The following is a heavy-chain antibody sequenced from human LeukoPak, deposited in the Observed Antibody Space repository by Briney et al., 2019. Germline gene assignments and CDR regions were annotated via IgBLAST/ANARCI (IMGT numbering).Heavy chain of an antibody. Sequence: ASVKVSCKASGYKFAAYWVRQSPGLGLEWLGWINPNSGGTNYAQRFQGRVTMTSDTSTSTAYLELNGLRSDDTAVYFCARLNSGNLRGILYWGQGSLVTVSS. CDR1: GYKFAAY. CDR2: INPNSGGT. V-gene: IGHV1-2*02. D-gene: IGHD3-10*01. CDR3: ARLNSGNLRGILY. J-gene: IGHJ4*02.